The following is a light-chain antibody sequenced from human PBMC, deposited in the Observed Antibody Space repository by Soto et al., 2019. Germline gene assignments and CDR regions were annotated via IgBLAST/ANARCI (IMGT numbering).Light chain of an antibody. V-gene: IGLV1-44*01. CDR3: CSYTGTYTVV. Sequence: QSVLTQPPSMSGTPGQRVTISCSGSRSNIGGNAVTWYQQVPGTAPRLLIYANDQRPSGVSDRFSGSKSATSASLAISGLQSEDEAEYFCCSYTGTYTVVFGGGTKLTVL. CDR1: RSNIGGNA. CDR2: AND. J-gene: IGLJ2*01.